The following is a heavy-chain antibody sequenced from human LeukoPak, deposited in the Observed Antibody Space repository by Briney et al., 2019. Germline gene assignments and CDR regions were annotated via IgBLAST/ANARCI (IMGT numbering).Heavy chain of an antibody. CDR3: ARDRYSGYDLDY. Sequence: SVKVSCKASGGTFSSYAISWVRQAPGQGLEWMGRIIPILGIANYAQKFQGRVTITADKSTSTAYMELSSLRSKDTAVYYCARDRYSGYDLDYWGQGTLVTVSS. CDR1: GGTFSSYA. V-gene: IGHV1-69*04. CDR2: IIPILGIA. D-gene: IGHD5-12*01. J-gene: IGHJ4*02.